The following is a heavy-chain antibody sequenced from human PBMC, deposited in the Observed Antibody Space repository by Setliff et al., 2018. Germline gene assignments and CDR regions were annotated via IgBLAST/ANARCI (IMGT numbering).Heavy chain of an antibody. CDR3: AKSGGDHCCPLYHHYYMDA. J-gene: IGHJ6*03. CDR2: TSSGSNSI. V-gene: IGHV3-48*01. Sequence: PGGSLRLSCETSGFTFSIYSMNWVRQAPGKGLEWISYTSSGSNSIYYADSVMGRFTISRDNARNSLYLQMNRLRPEDTGVYYCAKSGGDHCCPLYHHYYMDAWGTGTTVTVSS. D-gene: IGHD2-21*02. CDR1: GFTFSIYS.